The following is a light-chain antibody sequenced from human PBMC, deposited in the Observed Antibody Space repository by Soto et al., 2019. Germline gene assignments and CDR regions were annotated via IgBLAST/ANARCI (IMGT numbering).Light chain of an antibody. Sequence: EIVMTPSPATLSVSPGERATLSCRASQSVRRNLAWYQQKPGQAPRVLIYDASTRATGIPARFSGSGSGTEFTLTISSLQSEDFAVYYCQQYDNWWTFGQGTKVDIK. CDR3: QQYDNWWT. J-gene: IGKJ1*01. V-gene: IGKV3-15*01. CDR1: QSVRRN. CDR2: DAS.